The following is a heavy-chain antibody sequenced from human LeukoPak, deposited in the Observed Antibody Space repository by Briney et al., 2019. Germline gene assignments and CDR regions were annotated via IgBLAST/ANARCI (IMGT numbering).Heavy chain of an antibody. V-gene: IGHV3-30*18. CDR1: GFIFSGFG. CDR3: AKDVQRGSSPTDY. Sequence: GGSLRLSCAACGFIFSGFGMHWVRQAPGKGLEWVAVKSYDGSHKYYADSVKGRFTISRDNSKNWLYLQMNSLRAEETVVYYCAKDVQRGSSPTDYWGQGTLVTVSS. D-gene: IGHD1-26*01. J-gene: IGHJ4*02. CDR2: KSYDGSHK.